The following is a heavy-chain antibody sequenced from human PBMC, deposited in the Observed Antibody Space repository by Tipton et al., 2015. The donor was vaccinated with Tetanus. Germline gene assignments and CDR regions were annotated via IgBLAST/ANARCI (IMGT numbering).Heavy chain of an antibody. Sequence: LRLSCTVSGGSMRGDHWSWIRQPPGKGLEWIGEINHTGSTNYNPSLKSRVTISVDTSKHQFSLKLSSVTAADTAVYYCARAWSHWSAYYRGWGQGTLVTVSS. D-gene: IGHD3-3*01. V-gene: IGHV4-34*01. CDR3: ARAWSHWSAYYRG. J-gene: IGHJ4*02. CDR1: GGSMRGDH. CDR2: INHTGST.